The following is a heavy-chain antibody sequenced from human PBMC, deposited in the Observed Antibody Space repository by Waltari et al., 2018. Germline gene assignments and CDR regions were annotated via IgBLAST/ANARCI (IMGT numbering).Heavy chain of an antibody. CDR1: GDSISSGDYS. J-gene: IGHJ2*01. CDR2: TFYTGNT. CDR3: ARFPRVTRSWYFDV. Sequence: QVQLQESGPGLVKPSQTLSLTCQVSGDSISSGDYSWTWIRQHPGKGLEWIGYTFYTGNTFYTPSLKSRVTISVDTSQNQFSLHLNYMTAADTAVYFCARFPRVTRSWYFDVWGRGTQVTVSS. V-gene: IGHV4-31*03. D-gene: IGHD4-17*01.